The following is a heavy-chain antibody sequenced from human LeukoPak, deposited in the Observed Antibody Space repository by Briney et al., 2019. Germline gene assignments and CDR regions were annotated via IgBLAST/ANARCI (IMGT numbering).Heavy chain of an antibody. Sequence: GGSLRLSCAASGFTLSSYSMKWVRQAPGKGLEWVSFISSSSSYIYYADSVKGRFTISRDNSKNTLHLQLNSLRPEDTAVYYCAKRISSSWTGFDIWGQGTMVTVSS. CDR3: AKRISSSWTGFDI. D-gene: IGHD6-13*01. J-gene: IGHJ3*02. V-gene: IGHV3-21*01. CDR2: ISSSSSYI. CDR1: GFTLSSYS.